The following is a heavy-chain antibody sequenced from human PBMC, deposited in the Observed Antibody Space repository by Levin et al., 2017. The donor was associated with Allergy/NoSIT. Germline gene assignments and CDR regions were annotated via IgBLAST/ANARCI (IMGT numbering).Heavy chain of an antibody. Sequence: GGSLRLSCAASGFTFSSYGMHWVRQAPGKGLEWVAVIWYDGSNKYYADSVKGRFTISRDNSKNTLYLQMNSLRAEDTAVYYCATGGYSYGYGPPDYWGQGTLVTVSS. CDR1: GFTFSSYG. D-gene: IGHD5-18*01. CDR2: IWYDGSNK. J-gene: IGHJ4*02. CDR3: ATGGYSYGYGPPDY. V-gene: IGHV3-33*01.